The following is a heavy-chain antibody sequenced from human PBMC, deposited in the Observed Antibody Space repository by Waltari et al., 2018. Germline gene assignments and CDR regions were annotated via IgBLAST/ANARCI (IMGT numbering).Heavy chain of an antibody. J-gene: IGHJ4*02. CDR1: GYSISSGYY. Sequence: QVQLQESGPGLVKPSETLSLTCAVSGYSISSGYYWGWLRQPPGKGLEWIGSIYHSGSTYYNPSLKSRVTISVDTSKNQFSLKLSSVTAADTAVYYCASRLIAAAEHFDYWGQGTLVTVSS. V-gene: IGHV4-38-2*01. CDR3: ASRLIAAAEHFDY. CDR2: IYHSGST. D-gene: IGHD6-13*01.